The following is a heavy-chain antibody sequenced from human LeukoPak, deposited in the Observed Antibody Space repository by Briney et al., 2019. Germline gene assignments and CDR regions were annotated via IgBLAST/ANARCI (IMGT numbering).Heavy chain of an antibody. D-gene: IGHD5-18*01. V-gene: IGHV1-8*01. Sequence: ASVKVSCKASGYTFTSYDINWVRQATGQGLEWMGWMNPNSGNTGYAQKFQGRVTMTRNTSISTAYMEPSSLRSEDTAVYYCARVGRGYSYGYRSGFGYWGRGTLVTVSS. CDR1: GYTFTSYD. J-gene: IGHJ4*02. CDR3: ARVGRGYSYGYRSGFGY. CDR2: MNPNSGNT.